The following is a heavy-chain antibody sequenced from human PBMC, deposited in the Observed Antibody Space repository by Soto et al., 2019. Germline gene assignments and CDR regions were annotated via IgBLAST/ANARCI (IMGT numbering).Heavy chain of an antibody. D-gene: IGHD6-13*01. J-gene: IGHJ6*02. CDR1: GGTFSSYA. Sequence: QVQLVQSGAEVKKPGSSVKVSCKASGGTFSSYAISWVRQAPGQGLEWMGGIIPIFGTANYAQKFQGRVTITADESTSTAYMELSSLRSEDTAVYYCARSRYSSSWYTLLAYYYYGMDVWGQGTTVTVSS. CDR2: IIPIFGTA. CDR3: ARSRYSSSWYTLLAYYYYGMDV. V-gene: IGHV1-69*01.